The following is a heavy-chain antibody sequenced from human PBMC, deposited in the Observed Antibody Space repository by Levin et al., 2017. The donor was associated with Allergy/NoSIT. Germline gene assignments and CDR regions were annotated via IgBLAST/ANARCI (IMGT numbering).Heavy chain of an antibody. V-gene: IGHV4-34*01. CDR2: INHSGST. Sequence: PSETLSLTCAVYGGSFSGYYWSWIRQPPGKGLEWIGEINHSGSTNYNPSLKSRVTISVDTSKNQFSLKLSSVTAADTAVYYCARIVVVPAAIKVYGMDVWGQGTTVTVSS. D-gene: IGHD2-2*01. CDR3: ARIVVVPAAIKVYGMDV. J-gene: IGHJ6*02. CDR1: GGSFSGYY.